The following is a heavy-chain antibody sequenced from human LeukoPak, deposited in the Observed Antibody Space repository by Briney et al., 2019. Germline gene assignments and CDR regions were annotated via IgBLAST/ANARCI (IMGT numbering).Heavy chain of an antibody. CDR1: GFTFSSYS. CDR2: IRYDGSNK. CDR3: AKVLHYYDSSGLPLDY. Sequence: GGSLRLSCAASGFTFSSYSMNWVRQAPGKGLEWVAFIRYDGSNKYYADSVKGRFTISRDNSKNTLYLQMNSLRAEDTAVYYCAKVLHYYDSSGLPLDYWGQGTLVTVSS. V-gene: IGHV3-30*02. D-gene: IGHD3-22*01. J-gene: IGHJ4*02.